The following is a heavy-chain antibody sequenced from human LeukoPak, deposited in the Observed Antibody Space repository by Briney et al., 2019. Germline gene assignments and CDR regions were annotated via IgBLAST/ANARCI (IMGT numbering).Heavy chain of an antibody. CDR3: ARHPGYSSGWWYFDF. CDR2: INYSGTI. D-gene: IGHD5-18*01. CDR1: GGSISSSSYY. V-gene: IGHV4-39*01. Sequence: SEALSLTCTVSGGSISSSSYYWGWIRQPPGKGLEWLGSINYSGTIFYSPSLNSRVTISVDTSGNQFSLKLTSATAADTAVYYCARHPGYSSGWWYFDFWGQGTLVTVSS. J-gene: IGHJ4*02.